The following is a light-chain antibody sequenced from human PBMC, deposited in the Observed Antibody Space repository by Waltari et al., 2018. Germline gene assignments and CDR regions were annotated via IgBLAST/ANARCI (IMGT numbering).Light chain of an antibody. V-gene: IGKV4-1*01. CDR1: QSVLYSSNNKNY. Sequence: DIVMTQSPDSLAVSLGERATIHCKSSQSVLYSSNNKNYLAWYQQKPGQPPKLLIYWASTRESGVPDRFSGSGSGTDFTLTISSLQAEDVAVYYCQQYYSILITFGGGTKVEIK. CDR3: QQYYSILIT. J-gene: IGKJ4*01. CDR2: WAS.